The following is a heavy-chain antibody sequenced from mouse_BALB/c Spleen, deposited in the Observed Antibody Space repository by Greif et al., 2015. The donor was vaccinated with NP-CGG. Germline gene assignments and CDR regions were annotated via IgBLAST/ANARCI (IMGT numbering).Heavy chain of an antibody. CDR2: ISSGGSYT. V-gene: IGHV5-6-4*01. CDR1: GFTFSSYT. D-gene: IGHD2-1*01. CDR3: TRDYGNYAMDY. Sequence: EVMLVESGGGLVKPGGSLKLSCAASGFTFSSYTMSWVRQTPEKRLEWVATISSGGSYTYYPDSVKGRLTISRDNAKNTLYLQMSSLKSEDTAMYYCTRDYGNYAMDYWGQGTSVTVSS. J-gene: IGHJ4*01.